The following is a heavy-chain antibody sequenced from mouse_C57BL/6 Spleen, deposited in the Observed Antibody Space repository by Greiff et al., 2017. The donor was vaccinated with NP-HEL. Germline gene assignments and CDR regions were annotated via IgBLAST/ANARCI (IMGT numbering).Heavy chain of an antibody. CDR3: ARAGTTVVARGFAY. Sequence: DVMLVESGGGLVQPGGSLSLSCAASGFTFTDYYMSWVRQPPGKALEWLGFIRNKANGYTTEYSASVKGRFTISRDNSQSILYLQMNALRAEDSATYYCARAGTTVVARGFAYWGQGTLVTVSA. CDR2: IRNKANGYTT. J-gene: IGHJ3*01. V-gene: IGHV7-3*01. CDR1: GFTFTDYY. D-gene: IGHD1-1*01.